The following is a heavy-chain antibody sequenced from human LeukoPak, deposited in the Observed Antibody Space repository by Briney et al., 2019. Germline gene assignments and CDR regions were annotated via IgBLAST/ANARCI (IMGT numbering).Heavy chain of an antibody. CDR1: GASMNNHY. V-gene: IGHV4-59*11. CDR2: IYSTRST. D-gene: IGHD6-19*01. Sequence: PSETLSLTCTVSGASMNNHYWSWIRQLPGKGLEWIGYIYSTRSTNYTPSLKSRLTISIDTSKNHFSLKLTSVTAEDTAIYYCARESGSESSGSGWWGYSYYQYYMDVWGKGTTVTVSS. CDR3: ARESGSESSGSGWWGYSYYQYYMDV. J-gene: IGHJ6*03.